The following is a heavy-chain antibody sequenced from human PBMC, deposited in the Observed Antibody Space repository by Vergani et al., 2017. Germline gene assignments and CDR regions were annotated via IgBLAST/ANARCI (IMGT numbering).Heavy chain of an antibody. CDR1: GGTFSSYA. CDR2: IIPIFGTA. D-gene: IGHD5-24*01. J-gene: IGHJ6*02. V-gene: IGHV1-69*12. CDR3: ARPRRDGYNYYYYYGMDV. Sequence: QVQLVQSGAEVKKPGSSVKVSCKASGGTFSSYAISWVRQAPGQGLERMGGIIPIFGTANYAQKFQGRVTITADESTSTAYMELSSLRSEDTAVYYCARPRRDGYNYYYYYGMDVWGQGTTVTVSS.